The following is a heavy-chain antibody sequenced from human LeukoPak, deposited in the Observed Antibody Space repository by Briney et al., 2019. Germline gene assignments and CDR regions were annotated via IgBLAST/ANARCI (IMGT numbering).Heavy chain of an antibody. Sequence: ASVKVSCKASGGTLSSYAISWVRQAPGQGLEWMGGIIPIFGTANYAQKFQGRVTITTDESTSTAYMELSSLRSEDTAVYYCARSLPLDISSSSTVYYYYYMDVWGKGTTVTVSS. V-gene: IGHV1-69*05. CDR1: GGTLSSYA. D-gene: IGHD6-6*01. CDR3: ARSLPLDISSSSTVYYYYYMDV. J-gene: IGHJ6*03. CDR2: IIPIFGTA.